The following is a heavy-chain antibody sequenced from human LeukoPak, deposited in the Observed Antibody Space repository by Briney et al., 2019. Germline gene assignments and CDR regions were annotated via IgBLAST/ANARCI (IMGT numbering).Heavy chain of an antibody. V-gene: IGHV1-18*04. D-gene: IGHD6-13*01. CDR1: GYTFTDYY. J-gene: IGHJ5*02. CDR3: ARDRGIAEADSFDP. Sequence: GASVKVSFKASGYTFTDYYMHWVRQAPGQGLEWMGWIDTYSGKTNYAQKFQGRVTMTSDTSTSTAYMELRSLRSDDTAVYYCARDRGIAEADSFDPWGQGTLVTVSS. CDR2: IDTYSGKT.